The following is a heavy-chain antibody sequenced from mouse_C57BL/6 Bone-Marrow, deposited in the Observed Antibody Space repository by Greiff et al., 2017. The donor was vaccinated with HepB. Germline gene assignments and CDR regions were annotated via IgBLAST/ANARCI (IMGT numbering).Heavy chain of an antibody. J-gene: IGHJ4*01. CDR2: IYPGSGST. CDR1: GYTFTSYW. D-gene: IGHD2-3*01. CDR3: ARGCDGYVYAMDY. V-gene: IGHV1-55*01. Sequence: QVQLQQPGAELVKPGASVKMSCKASGYTFTSYWITWVKQRPGQGLEWIGDIYPGSGSTNYNEKFKSKATLTVDTSSSTAYIQLSILTSEDAAVYYCARGCDGYVYAMDYWGQGTSVTVSS.